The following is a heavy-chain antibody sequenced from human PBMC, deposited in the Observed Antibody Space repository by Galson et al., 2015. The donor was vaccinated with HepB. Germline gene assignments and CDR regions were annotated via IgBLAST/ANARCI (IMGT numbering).Heavy chain of an antibody. Sequence: TLSLTCTVSGGSISSGGYYWSWIRQHPGKGLEWIGYIYYSGSTYYNPSLKSRVTISVDTSKNQFSLKLSSVTAADTAVYYCARQPYSYGYYYYMDVWGKGTTVTVSS. CDR3: ARQPYSYGYYYYMDV. D-gene: IGHD5-18*01. J-gene: IGHJ6*03. CDR1: GGSISSGGYY. V-gene: IGHV4-31*03. CDR2: IYYSGST.